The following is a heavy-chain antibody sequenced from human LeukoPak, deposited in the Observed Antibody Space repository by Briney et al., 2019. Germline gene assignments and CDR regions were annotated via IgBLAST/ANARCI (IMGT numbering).Heavy chain of an antibody. D-gene: IGHD3-16*01. J-gene: IGHJ4*02. CDR1: GFTFSTYS. V-gene: IGHV3-23*01. CDR2: ITNSGENT. Sequence: GGSLRLSCAASGFTFSTYSMNWVRQAPGKGLEWVSGITNSGENTYYADSVKGRFTISRDNSKNTLFLEMNSLRVEDTAVYYCAKGRGFRVWDPWDNWGQGTLITVSS. CDR3: AKGRGFRVWDPWDN.